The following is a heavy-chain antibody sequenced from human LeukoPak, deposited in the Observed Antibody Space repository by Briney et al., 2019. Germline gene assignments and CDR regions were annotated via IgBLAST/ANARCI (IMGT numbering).Heavy chain of an antibody. D-gene: IGHD6-19*01. Sequence: GGSLRLSCAASGFTFSSYVIHWVRQAPGKGLEWVAVISYDGSNKYYADSVKGRFTISRDNSKNTLYLQMNSLRVEDTAVYSCAEGIAVAGFDYWGQGTLVTVSS. CDR3: AEGIAVAGFDY. CDR2: ISYDGSNK. J-gene: IGHJ4*02. CDR1: GFTFSSYV. V-gene: IGHV3-30-3*02.